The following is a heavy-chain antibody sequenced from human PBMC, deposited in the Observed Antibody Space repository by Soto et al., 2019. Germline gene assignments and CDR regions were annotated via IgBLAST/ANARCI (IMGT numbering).Heavy chain of an antibody. CDR1: GGSISSGGYY. CDR2: IYYSGST. D-gene: IGHD3-22*01. V-gene: IGHV4-31*03. CDR3: ARDPTYYYDSSGYYGPR. J-gene: IGHJ4*02. Sequence: SETLSLTCTVSGGSISSGGYYWSWIRQHPGKGLEWIGYIYYSGSTYYNPSLKSRVTISVDTSKNQFSLKLSSVTAADTAVYYCARDPTYYYDSSGYYGPRWGQGTLVTVSS.